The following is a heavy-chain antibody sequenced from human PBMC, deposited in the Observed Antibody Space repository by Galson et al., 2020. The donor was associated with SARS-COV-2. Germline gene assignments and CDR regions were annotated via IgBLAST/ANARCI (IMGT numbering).Heavy chain of an antibody. V-gene: IGHV3-33*01. D-gene: IGHD2-15*01. CDR3: ARHGGPPAESNDY. CDR1: GFTFSSYG. Sequence: GESLKISCAASGFTFSSYGMHWVRQAPGKGLEWVAVIWYDGSNKYYADSVKGRFTISRDNSKNTLYLQMNSLRAEDTAVYYCARHGGPPAESNDYWGQGTLVTVSS. J-gene: IGHJ4*02. CDR2: IWYDGSNK.